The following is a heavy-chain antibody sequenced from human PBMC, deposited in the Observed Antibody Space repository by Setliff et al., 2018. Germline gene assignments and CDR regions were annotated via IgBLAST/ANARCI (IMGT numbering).Heavy chain of an antibody. J-gene: IGHJ4*02. CDR3: ARLPNYVWGSPVDY. CDR2: IFYSGRT. V-gene: IGHV4-39*01. D-gene: IGHD3-16*01. Sequence: SETLSLTCTVSGASITNINYYWGLIRQPPGKGLEWIGSIFYSGRTFYNPSLKSRVTISVDASKNQFSLTLSSVTAADTAVYYCARLPNYVWGSPVDYWGQGTLVTVSS. CDR1: GASITNINYY.